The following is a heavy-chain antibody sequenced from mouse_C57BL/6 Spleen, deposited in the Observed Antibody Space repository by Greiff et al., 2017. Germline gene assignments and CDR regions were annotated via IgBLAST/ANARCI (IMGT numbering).Heavy chain of an antibody. V-gene: IGHV2-6*01. CDR2: IWGVGST. Sequence: QVQLQQSGPGLVAPSQSLSITCTVSGFSLTSYGVDWVRQSPGKGLEWLGVIWGVGSTNYNSAIKSRLSISKDNSKSQVFLKMNSLQTDDTAMYYCASVSSSFAYWGQGTLVTVSA. CDR1: GFSLTSYG. D-gene: IGHD1-1*01. CDR3: ASVSSSFAY. J-gene: IGHJ3*01.